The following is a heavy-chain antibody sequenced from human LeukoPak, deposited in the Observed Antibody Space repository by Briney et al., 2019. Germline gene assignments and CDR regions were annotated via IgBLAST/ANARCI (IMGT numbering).Heavy chain of an antibody. J-gene: IGHJ6*02. CDR1: GFTFSDYY. CDR3: ARDQTAYGSGSYHEYYYYYGMDV. V-gene: IGHV3-11*04. Sequence: PGGSLRLSCATSGFTFSDYYMSWIRQAPGKGLEWVSYISSSGSTIYYADSVKGRFTISRDNAKNSLYLQMNSLRAEDTAVYYCARDQTAYGSGSYHEYYYYYGMDVWGQGTTVTVSS. D-gene: IGHD3-10*01. CDR2: ISSSGSTI.